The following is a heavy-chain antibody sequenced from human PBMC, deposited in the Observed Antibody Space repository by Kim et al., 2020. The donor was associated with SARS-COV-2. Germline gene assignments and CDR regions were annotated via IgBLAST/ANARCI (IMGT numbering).Heavy chain of an antibody. CDR2: IYYSGST. CDR1: GGSISSYY. Sequence: SETLSLTCTVSGGSISSYYWSWIRQPPGKGLEWIGYIYYSGSTNYNPSLKSRVTISVDTSKNQFSLKLSSVTAADTAVYYCARDPTKLFDGPLTGRDIVVVPAAIAVDYWGQGTLVTVSS. CDR3: ARDPTKLFDGPLTGRDIVVVPAAIAVDY. J-gene: IGHJ4*02. V-gene: IGHV4-59*13. D-gene: IGHD2-2*01.